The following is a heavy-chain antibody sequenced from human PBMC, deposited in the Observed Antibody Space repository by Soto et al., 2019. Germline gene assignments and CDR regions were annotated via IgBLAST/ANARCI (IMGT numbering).Heavy chain of an antibody. CDR1: GGSISSGGYY. CDR2: IYYSGST. V-gene: IGHV4-31*03. J-gene: IGHJ2*01. Sequence: QVQLQESGPGLVKPSQTLSLTCTVSGGSISSGGYYWSWIRQHPGKGLEWIGYIYYSGSTYYNPALKSRVTISVDTSKNQFSLKLSSVTAADTAVYYCARDSTATYWYFDLWGRGTLVTVSS. CDR3: ARDSTATYWYFDL.